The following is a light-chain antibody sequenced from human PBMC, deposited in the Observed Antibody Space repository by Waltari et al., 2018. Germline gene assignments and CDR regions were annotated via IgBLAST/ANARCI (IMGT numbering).Light chain of an antibody. J-gene: IGKJ4*01. Sequence: EIVLTQSPATLSLSPGERGTLSCRASQGVSSNLAWYQQKPGQPPRLLIYDASNRATGVPARFSGSGSGTDFTLTISSLEPEDFAVYYCQQRGTWPLTFGGGTKVEIK. CDR1: QGVSSN. CDR3: QQRGTWPLT. V-gene: IGKV3-11*01. CDR2: DAS.